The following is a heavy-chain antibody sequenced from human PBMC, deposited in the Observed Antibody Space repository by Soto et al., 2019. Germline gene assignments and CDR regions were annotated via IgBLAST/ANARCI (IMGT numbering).Heavy chain of an antibody. J-gene: IGHJ4*02. Sequence: QVQLMQSGAEVKKPGSSVKVSCKASGGTISTNVISWVRQAPGQGLEWMGEIMPIFAAPNNAQKFQGRLTITADTSTTTVYMELSSLTSGDTAVYFCATGARYCSGGSRYPDDWGQGTLVIVSS. CDR2: IMPIFAAP. CDR3: ATGARYCSGGSRYPDD. V-gene: IGHV1-69*06. D-gene: IGHD2-15*01. CDR1: GGTISTNV.